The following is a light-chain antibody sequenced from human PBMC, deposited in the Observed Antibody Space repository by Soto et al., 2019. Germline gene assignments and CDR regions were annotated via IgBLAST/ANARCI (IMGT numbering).Light chain of an antibody. CDR2: RTS. V-gene: IGKV3-15*01. J-gene: IGKJ5*01. Sequence: EIVMTQSPATLSVSPVERATLSCRASQSISSNLAWYQQKPGQAPRLLMFRTSSRATGFPARFSGSGSGTEFTLTISSLQSEDFAVYYCQQYNNWPPIFGQGTRLEIK. CDR3: QQYNNWPPI. CDR1: QSISSN.